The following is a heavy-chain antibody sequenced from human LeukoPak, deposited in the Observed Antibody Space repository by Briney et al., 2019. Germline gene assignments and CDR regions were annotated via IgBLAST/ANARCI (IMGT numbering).Heavy chain of an antibody. CDR3: ARERDGGNNNWSDP. CDR2: IYYSGST. V-gene: IGHV4-59*01. J-gene: IGHJ5*01. D-gene: IGHD4-23*01. Sequence: SETLSLTCTVSGGSISSYYWSWFRQPPGKGLEWIGYIYYSGSTNYNPSLKSRVTISVDTSKNQFSLKLSSVTAADTAMYYCARERDGGNNNWSDPWGQGTLVTVSS. CDR1: GGSISSYY.